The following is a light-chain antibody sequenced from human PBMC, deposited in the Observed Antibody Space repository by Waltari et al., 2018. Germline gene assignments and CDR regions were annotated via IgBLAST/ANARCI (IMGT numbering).Light chain of an antibody. Sequence: QSALTQPASVSGSPGQSIAISCSGSSPDIGAHDFVSWYQQHPGNAPKLIIFDVSSRPSGISYRFSGSKFGNTASLTISGLQAEDEADYYCSSYTRGRTYVFGSGTKVTVL. V-gene: IGLV2-14*03. CDR3: SSYTRGRTYV. CDR1: SPDIGAHDF. J-gene: IGLJ1*01. CDR2: DVS.